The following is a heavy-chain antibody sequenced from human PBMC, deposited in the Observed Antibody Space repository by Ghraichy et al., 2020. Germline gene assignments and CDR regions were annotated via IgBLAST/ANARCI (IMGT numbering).Heavy chain of an antibody. CDR3: ARIYRGPDP. Sequence: ASVKVSCKTSGYTFIHHYIHWVRQAPGQGLEWMGWINPNNGDSNSAQKFHGRVTMTRDMSIKTAYMELTGLRSDDTAMYFCARIYRGPDPWGQGTLVTVSS. CDR2: INPNNGDS. V-gene: IGHV1-2*02. J-gene: IGHJ5*02. CDR1: GYTFIHHY. D-gene: IGHD3-10*01.